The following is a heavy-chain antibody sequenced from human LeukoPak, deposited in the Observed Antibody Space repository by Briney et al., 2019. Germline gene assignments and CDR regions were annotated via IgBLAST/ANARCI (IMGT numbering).Heavy chain of an antibody. D-gene: IGHD1-26*01. CDR3: ARGGSYLSAFDI. V-gene: IGHV3-7*03. J-gene: IGHJ3*02. CDR1: GFTLSSYW. Sequence: PGGSLRLSCGASGFTLSSYWMTWVRQVPGKGLEWVANIKQDGSEIFYVDSVKGRFTISRDNSKNTLYLQMNSLRAEDTAVYYCARGGSYLSAFDIWGQGTMVTVSS. CDR2: IKQDGSEI.